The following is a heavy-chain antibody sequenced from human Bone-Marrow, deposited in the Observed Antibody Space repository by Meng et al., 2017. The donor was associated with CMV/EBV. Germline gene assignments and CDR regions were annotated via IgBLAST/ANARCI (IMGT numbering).Heavy chain of an antibody. Sequence: QGQLVQSGAEVKKPGSSVKVSCKASGGTFSSYAISWVLQAPGQGLEWMGGIIPIFGTANYAQKFQGRVTITADESTSTAYMELSSLRSEDTAVYYCARAPTTYYYDSSGYNNWFDPWGQGTLVTVSS. J-gene: IGHJ5*02. CDR1: GGTFSSYA. D-gene: IGHD3-22*01. CDR3: ARAPTTYYYDSSGYNNWFDP. CDR2: IIPIFGTA. V-gene: IGHV1-69*12.